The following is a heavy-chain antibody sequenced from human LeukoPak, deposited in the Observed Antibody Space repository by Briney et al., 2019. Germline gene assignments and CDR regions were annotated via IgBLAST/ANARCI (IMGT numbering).Heavy chain of an antibody. CDR3: TTEPVAVAGTFGY. J-gene: IGHJ4*02. CDR1: GFTFSNAW. V-gene: IGHV3-15*01. Sequence: GGSLRLSCAASGFTFSNAWMSWVRQAPGKGLEWVGRIKSKTDGGTTDYAAPVKGRFTISRDDSKNTLYLQMNSLKTEDTAVYYCTTEPVAVAGTFGYWGQGTLVTVSS. CDR2: IKSKTDGGTT. D-gene: IGHD6-19*01.